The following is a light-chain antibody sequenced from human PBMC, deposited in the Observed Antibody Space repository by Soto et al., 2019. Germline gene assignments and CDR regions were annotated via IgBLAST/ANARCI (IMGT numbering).Light chain of an antibody. Sequence: QPVLTQSSSASASLGSSVKLTCSQSSGHSSYIIAWHQQQPGNAPRYLMKLEGSGSYNKGSGVPDRFSGSSSGADRYLTISNLEFEDEADYYCETWDFNTRVFGGGTKLTVL. CDR1: SGHSSYI. J-gene: IGLJ3*02. CDR2: LEGSGSY. V-gene: IGLV4-60*02. CDR3: ETWDFNTRV.